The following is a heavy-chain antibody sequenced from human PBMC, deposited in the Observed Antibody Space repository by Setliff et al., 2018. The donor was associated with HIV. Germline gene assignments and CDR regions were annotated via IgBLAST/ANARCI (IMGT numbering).Heavy chain of an antibody. D-gene: IGHD3-9*01. CDR1: GYSFTSYD. CDR3: ARAGGASCSYWGRHDILTGKYNDYYYYMDV. Sequence: ASVKVSCKASGYSFTSYDINWVRQATGQGLEWMGWMNPKSGNTGYAQKFQGRVTMTRNTSISTAYMELNSLRSEDTAVYYCARAGGASCSYWGRHDILTGKYNDYYYYMDVWGKGTTVTVSS. V-gene: IGHV1-8*01. J-gene: IGHJ6*03. CDR2: MNPKSGNT.